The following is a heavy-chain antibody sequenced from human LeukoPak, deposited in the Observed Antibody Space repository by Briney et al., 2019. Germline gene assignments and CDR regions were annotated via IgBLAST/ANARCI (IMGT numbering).Heavy chain of an antibody. D-gene: IGHD6-13*01. CDR2: INHSGST. J-gene: IGHJ3*02. CDR1: GGSFSGYY. CDR3: ARVSSWYGDLDAFDI. V-gene: IGHV4-34*01. Sequence: SETLSLTCAVYGGSFSGYYWSWIRRPPGKGLEWIGEINHSGSTNYNPSLKSRVTISVDTSKNQFSLKLSSVTVADTAVYYCARVSSWYGDLDAFDIWGQGTMVTVSS.